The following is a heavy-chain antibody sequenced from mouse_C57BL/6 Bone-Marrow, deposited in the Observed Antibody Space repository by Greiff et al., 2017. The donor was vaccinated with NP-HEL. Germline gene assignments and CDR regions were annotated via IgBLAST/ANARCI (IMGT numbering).Heavy chain of an antibody. J-gene: IGHJ4*01. D-gene: IGHD2-4*01. CDR1: GFPFSDYY. Sequence: EVKLVESEGGLVQPGSSMKLSCTTSGFPFSDYYMAWVRQVPDKGLDWVAHINYAGRCTYYLDSLKSRFIISRDNAKNILYLQMSSLKSEDTATYYCAREGGLRRRTYAMDYWGQGTSVTVSS. CDR2: INYAGRCT. V-gene: IGHV5-16*01. CDR3: AREGGLRRRTYAMDY.